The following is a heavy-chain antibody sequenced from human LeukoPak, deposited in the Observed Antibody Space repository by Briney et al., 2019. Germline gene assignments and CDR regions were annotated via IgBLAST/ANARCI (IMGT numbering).Heavy chain of an antibody. CDR1: GYTFGSYG. D-gene: IGHD4-17*01. J-gene: IGHJ4*02. CDR2: ISPNNGDI. Sequence: ASVKVSCKASGYTFGSYGVTWVRQAPGQGLEWMGWISPNNGDIVYAQKFQGRVTLTIETSTTTASMEVRSLRSDDTAMYYCARDFPGDSNTFDYWGQGTLVTVSS. CDR3: ARDFPGDSNTFDY. V-gene: IGHV1-18*01.